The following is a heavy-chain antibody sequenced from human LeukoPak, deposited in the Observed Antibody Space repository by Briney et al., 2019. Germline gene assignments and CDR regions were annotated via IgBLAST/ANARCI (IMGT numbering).Heavy chain of an antibody. CDR1: GGSFSGYY. V-gene: IGHV4-34*01. CDR2: INHSGST. J-gene: IGHJ4*02. Sequence: SETLSLTCAVYGGSFSGYYWSWIRQPPGKGLEWIGEINHSGSTNYNPSLKSRVTISVDTSKNQFSLKLSSVTAADTAVYYCARVWRATSGYDYWGQGTLVTVSS. D-gene: IGHD1-26*01. CDR3: ARVWRATSGYDY.